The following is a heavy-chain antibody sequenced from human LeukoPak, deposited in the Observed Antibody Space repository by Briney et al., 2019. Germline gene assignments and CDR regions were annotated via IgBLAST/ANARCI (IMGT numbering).Heavy chain of an antibody. V-gene: IGHV3-11*01. CDR1: GFTFSSYA. D-gene: IGHD3-10*01. CDR2: ISSSGSTI. J-gene: IGHJ4*02. Sequence: NPGGSLRLSCAASGFTFSSYAMSWIRQAPGKGLEWVSYISSSGSTIYYADSVKGRFTISRDNAKNSLYLQMNSLRAEDTALYYCTTGHAYFITDWGQGTLVTVSS. CDR3: TTGHAYFITD.